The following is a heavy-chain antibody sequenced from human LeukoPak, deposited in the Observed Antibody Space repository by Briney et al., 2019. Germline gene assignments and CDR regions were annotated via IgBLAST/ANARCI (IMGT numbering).Heavy chain of an antibody. CDR2: IYDSGTI. V-gene: IGHV4-31*03. CDR1: GGSISNGVYY. Sequence: SETLSLTGTVSGGSISNGVYYWRWIRQHPGKGLEWIGYIYDSGTIYYSPALQSRVTISVDTSDNKFSLKLRSLTAADTAVYYCARGGDRRGFDYWGQGTLVTVSS. D-gene: IGHD1-14*01. CDR3: ARGGDRRGFDY. J-gene: IGHJ4*02.